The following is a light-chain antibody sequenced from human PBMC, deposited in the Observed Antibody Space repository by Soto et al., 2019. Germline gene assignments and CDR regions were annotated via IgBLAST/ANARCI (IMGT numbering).Light chain of an antibody. Sequence: EIGLTQSPCTLSLSPGERATLSCRASQSLSSSYLAWYQQKPGQAPRLLIYGTSIRATGIPDRFSGSGSGTDFTLTITRLEPEDFAVYYCQHYSSSPPAITFGQGTRLEN. J-gene: IGKJ5*01. CDR3: QHYSSSPPAIT. V-gene: IGKV3-20*01. CDR1: QSLSSSY. CDR2: GTS.